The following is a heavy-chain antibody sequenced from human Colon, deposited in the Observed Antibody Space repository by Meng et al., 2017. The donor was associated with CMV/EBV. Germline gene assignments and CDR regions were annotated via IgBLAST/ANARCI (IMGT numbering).Heavy chain of an antibody. D-gene: IGHD3-3*01. J-gene: IGHJ4*02. V-gene: IGHV1-2*02. CDR3: ATFGGDFDY. Sequence: QGARVKVVSWVMVAGASVKGSCKTSGYTFNGYFMHGVRQASGQGLEWMGWINPVTGDTSYAQKFQVRVTMTRDTSISTAYMELSSLRSDDTAVYYCATFGGDFDYWGQGTLVTVSS. CDR2: INPVTGDT. CDR1: GYTFNGYF.